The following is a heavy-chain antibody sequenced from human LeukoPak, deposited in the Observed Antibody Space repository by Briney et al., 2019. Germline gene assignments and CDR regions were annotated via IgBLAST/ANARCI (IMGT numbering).Heavy chain of an antibody. CDR3: ARGGVTMVRGVIIEHAFDI. CDR2: INAGNGNT. V-gene: IGHV1-3*01. D-gene: IGHD3-10*01. Sequence: ASVKVSCKASGYTFTSYAMHWVRQAPGQRLEWMGWINAGNGNTKYSQKFQGRVTITRDTSASTAYMELSSLRSEDTAVYYCARGGVTMVRGVIIEHAFDIWGQGTMVTVSS. CDR1: GYTFTSYA. J-gene: IGHJ3*02.